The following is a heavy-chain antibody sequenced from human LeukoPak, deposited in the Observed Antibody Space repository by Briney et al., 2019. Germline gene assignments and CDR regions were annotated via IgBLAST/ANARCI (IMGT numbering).Heavy chain of an antibody. CDR1: GFTFSNAW. CDR2: IKSKTDGGTT. CDR3: TTDPAYYYDSGGYSPTTLGFDY. D-gene: IGHD3-22*01. V-gene: IGHV3-15*01. J-gene: IGHJ4*02. Sequence: WESLRLSCAASGFTFSNAWMSWVRQAPGKGLEWVGRIKSKTDGGTTDYAAPGNGRFTISRDDSNNTMDLQMNTLKTEAKAVYYCTTDPAYYYDSGGYSPTTLGFDYWGQGTLVTVSS.